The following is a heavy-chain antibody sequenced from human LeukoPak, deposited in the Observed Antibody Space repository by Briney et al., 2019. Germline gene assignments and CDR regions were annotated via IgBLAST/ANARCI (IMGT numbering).Heavy chain of an antibody. CDR3: ARDQAESSLRRYFDWLLYERLDYFDY. J-gene: IGHJ4*02. V-gene: IGHV3-21*01. D-gene: IGHD3-9*01. Sequence: KPGGSLRLSCAASGFTFSSYSMNWVRQAPGKGLEWVSSISSSSSYIYYADSVKGRFTISRDNAKNSLYLQMNSLRAEDTAVYYCARDQAESSLRRYFDWLLYERLDYFDYWGQGTLVTVSS. CDR1: GFTFSSYS. CDR2: ISSSSSYI.